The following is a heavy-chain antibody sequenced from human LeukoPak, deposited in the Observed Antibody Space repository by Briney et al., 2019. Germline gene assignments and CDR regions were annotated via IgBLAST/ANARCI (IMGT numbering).Heavy chain of an antibody. CDR2: IYHSGST. V-gene: IGHV4-30-2*01. CDR3: ARAYGDPEVDAFDI. J-gene: IGHJ3*02. CDR1: GGSIGSGGYS. Sequence: PSETLSLTCAVSGGSIGSGGYSWSWIRQPPGKGLEWIGYIYHSGSTYYNPSLKSRVTISVDRSKNQFSLKLSSVTAADTAVYYCARAYGDPEVDAFDIWGQGTMVTVSS. D-gene: IGHD4-17*01.